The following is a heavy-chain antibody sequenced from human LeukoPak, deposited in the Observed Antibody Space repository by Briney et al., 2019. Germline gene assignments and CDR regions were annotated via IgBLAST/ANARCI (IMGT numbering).Heavy chain of an antibody. Sequence: ASVKVSCKASGYTFTSYYMHWVRQAPGQGLEWMGIINPSGGSTSYAQKFQGRVTMTRDTSTSTVYVELSSLRSEDTAVYYCARDRNWGNFDYWGQGTLVTVSS. CDR1: GYTFTSYY. V-gene: IGHV1-46*01. CDR2: INPSGGST. J-gene: IGHJ4*02. CDR3: ARDRNWGNFDY. D-gene: IGHD7-27*01.